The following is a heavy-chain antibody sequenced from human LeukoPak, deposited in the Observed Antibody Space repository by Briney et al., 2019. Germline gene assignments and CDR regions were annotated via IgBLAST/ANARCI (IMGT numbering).Heavy chain of an antibody. V-gene: IGHV3-66*01. J-gene: IGHJ4*02. CDR2: IYSGGST. CDR1: GFTFYNYA. Sequence: GGSLRLSCAASGFTFYNYAMSWVRQAPGMGLEWVSVIYSGGSTYYADSVKGRFTISRDNSKNTLYLQMNSLRAEDTALYYCASTNLFWGQGTLVTVSS. CDR3: ASTNLF.